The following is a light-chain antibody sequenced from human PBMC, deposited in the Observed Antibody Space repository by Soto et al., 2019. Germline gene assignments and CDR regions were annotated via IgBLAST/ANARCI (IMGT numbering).Light chain of an antibody. CDR3: QQYGSLIT. J-gene: IGKJ5*01. CDR1: QSVIRNY. Sequence: EIVLTQSPGTLSLSPGERATLSCRASQSVIRNYLAWYQEKPGQAPRLLIYDASSRATGIPDRFSGSGSGTDFTLTISRLEPEDFAVYYCQQYGSLITFGQGTQLEIK. V-gene: IGKV3-20*01. CDR2: DAS.